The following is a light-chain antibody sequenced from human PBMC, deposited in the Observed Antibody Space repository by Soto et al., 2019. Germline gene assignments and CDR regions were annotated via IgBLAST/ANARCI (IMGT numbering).Light chain of an antibody. V-gene: IGKV3-20*01. J-gene: IGKJ1*01. CDR2: DAS. CDR1: QSVTSNY. CDR3: QQYGNSPRWT. Sequence: IVLRQSPDTLSLSPGERATLSCRASQSVTSNYLAWYQQKPGQAPRLLIYDASSRATGIPGRFSGSGSGTDFTLSISRVEPEDFAVYYCQQYGNSPRWTFGQGTKVDIK.